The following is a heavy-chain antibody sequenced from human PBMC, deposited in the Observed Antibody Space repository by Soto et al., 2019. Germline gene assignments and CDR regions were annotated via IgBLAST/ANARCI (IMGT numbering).Heavy chain of an antibody. CDR2: IWYDGSNK. D-gene: IGHD4-17*01. J-gene: IGHJ4*02. CDR3: ARRNYGDYGGNDY. Sequence: QVQLVESGGGVVQPGRSLRLSCAASGFTFSSYGMHWVRQAPGKGLEWVAVIWYDGSNKYYADSVKGRFTISRDNSKNTLYLQMNSLRAEDTAVYYCARRNYGDYGGNDYWGQGTLVTVSS. CDR1: GFTFSSYG. V-gene: IGHV3-33*01.